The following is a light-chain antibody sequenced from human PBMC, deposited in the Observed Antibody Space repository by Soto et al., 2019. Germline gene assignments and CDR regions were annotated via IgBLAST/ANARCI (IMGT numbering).Light chain of an antibody. CDR1: RSVSFY. CDR2: DAS. J-gene: IGKJ2*01. CDR3: QQRSNWPHT. V-gene: IGKV3-11*01. Sequence: EIVLTQSPATLSLSPGERATLSCRASRSVSFYLDWYQQKPGQAPRLLIYDASNRATGIPARFSGSGAGTDFTLTISSLEPDDFAVYFCQQRSNWPHTFGQGTKLEIK.